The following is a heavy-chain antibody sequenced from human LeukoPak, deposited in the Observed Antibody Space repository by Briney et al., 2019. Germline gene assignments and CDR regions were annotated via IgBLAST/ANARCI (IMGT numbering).Heavy chain of an antibody. CDR3: ARGRFNYDSSGYSSFYH. CDR1: GFTFSGYW. CDR2: IEQDGSNK. V-gene: IGHV3-7*01. Sequence: GGSLRLSCAVSGFTFSGYWMSWVRQAPWKGLEWLANIEQDGSNKYYVDSVKGRFTISRDNAKNSLYLQMNSLRAEDTAVYYCARGRFNYDSSGYSSFYHWGQGTLVTVSS. D-gene: IGHD3-22*01. J-gene: IGHJ4*02.